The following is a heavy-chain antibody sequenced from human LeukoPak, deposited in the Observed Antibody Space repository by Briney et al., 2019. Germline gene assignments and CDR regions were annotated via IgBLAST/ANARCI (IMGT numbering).Heavy chain of an antibody. CDR3: AKPISGGLAVTADWFHP. CDR1: GFTFSGYS. Sequence: PGGSLRLSCAASGFTFSGYSFNWVRQPPGKGLEWVSTINANSGTTSYAASVRGRFTIPRDNSKNTLYLQVNTLRADDTATYYCAKPISGGLAVTADWFHPWGQGTLVVVSS. J-gene: IGHJ5*01. D-gene: IGHD6-19*01. CDR2: INANSGTT. V-gene: IGHV3-23*01.